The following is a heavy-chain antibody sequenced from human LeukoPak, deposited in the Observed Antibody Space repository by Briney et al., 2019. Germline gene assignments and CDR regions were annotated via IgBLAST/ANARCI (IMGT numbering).Heavy chain of an antibody. V-gene: IGHV3-7*01. D-gene: IGHD3-22*01. CDR3: AKDQLNTMIVVDY. CDR2: IKQDGSEK. Sequence: GGSLRLSCAASGFTFSSYWMSWVRQAPGKGLEWVANIKQDGSEKYYVDSVKGRFTISRDNAKNTLYLQMNSLRAEDTAVYYCAKDQLNTMIVVDYWGQGTLVTVSS. J-gene: IGHJ4*02. CDR1: GFTFSSYW.